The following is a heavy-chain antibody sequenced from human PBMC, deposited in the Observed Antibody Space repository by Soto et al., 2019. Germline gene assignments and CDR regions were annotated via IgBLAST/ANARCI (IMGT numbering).Heavy chain of an antibody. Sequence: SETLSLTCTVSGGSISSYYWSWIRQPPGKXLEWIGYIYYSGSTNYNPSLKSRVTISVDTSKNQFFLKLSSVTAADTAVYYCARDRLEGYSYGYIYYYGMDVWGQGTTVTVSS. D-gene: IGHD5-18*01. CDR3: ARDRLEGYSYGYIYYYGMDV. J-gene: IGHJ6*02. CDR2: IYYSGST. CDR1: GGSISSYY. V-gene: IGHV4-59*01.